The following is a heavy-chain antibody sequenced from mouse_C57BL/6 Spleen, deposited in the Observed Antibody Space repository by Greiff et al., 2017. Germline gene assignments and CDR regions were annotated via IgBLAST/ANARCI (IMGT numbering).Heavy chain of an antibody. D-gene: IGHD2-1*01. Sequence: VQLQQPGAELVMPGASVKLSCKASGYTFTSYWMHWVKQRPGQGLEWIGEIDPSDSYTNYNQKFKGKSTLTVDKSSSTAYMQLSSLTSEDSAVYYCAYGNYLWFAYWGQGTLVTVSA. V-gene: IGHV1-69*01. J-gene: IGHJ3*01. CDR2: IDPSDSYT. CDR3: AYGNYLWFAY. CDR1: GYTFTSYW.